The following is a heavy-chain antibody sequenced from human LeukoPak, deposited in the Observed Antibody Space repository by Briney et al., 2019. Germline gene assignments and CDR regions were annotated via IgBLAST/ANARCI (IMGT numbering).Heavy chain of an antibody. CDR3: ARNMVRKMTTMDY. CDR1: GYTFTSYA. CDR2: IIPIFGTA. J-gene: IGHJ4*02. V-gene: IGHV1-69*13. D-gene: IGHD4-17*01. Sequence: SVKVSCKASGYTFTSYAMNWVRQAPGQGLEWMGGIIPIFGTANYAQKFQGRVTITADESTSTAYMELSSLRSEDTAVYYCARNMVRKMTTMDYWGQGTLVTVSS.